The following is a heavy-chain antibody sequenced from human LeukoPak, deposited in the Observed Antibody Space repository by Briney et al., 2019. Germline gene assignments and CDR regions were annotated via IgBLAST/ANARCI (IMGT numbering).Heavy chain of an antibody. J-gene: IGHJ4*02. D-gene: IGHD3-10*01. V-gene: IGHV5-51*01. CDR1: GYSFINYW. CDR2: IYPADSDT. CDR3: ARRLYISHDFDY. Sequence: GESLKISCQVSGYSFINYWIGWVRQMPGKGLESMGSIYPADSDTTYSPSFQGQVTISADKSISTVYLQWSSLKASDTAMYYCARRLYISHDFDYWGQGTLVTVSS.